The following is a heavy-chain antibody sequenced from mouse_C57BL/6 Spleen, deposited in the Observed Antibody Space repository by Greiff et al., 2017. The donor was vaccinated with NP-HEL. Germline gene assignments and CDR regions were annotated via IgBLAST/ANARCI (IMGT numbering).Heavy chain of an antibody. Sequence: EVKLMESGPGLVKPSQSLSLTCSVTGYSITSGYYWNWIRQFPGNKLEWMGYISYDGSNNYNPSLKNRISITRDTSKNQFFLKLNSVTTEDTATYYWARKNYYGSSYYWYFDVWGTGTTVTVSS. D-gene: IGHD1-1*01. CDR3: ARKNYYGSSYYWYFDV. V-gene: IGHV3-6*01. CDR1: GYSITSGYY. CDR2: ISYDGSN. J-gene: IGHJ1*03.